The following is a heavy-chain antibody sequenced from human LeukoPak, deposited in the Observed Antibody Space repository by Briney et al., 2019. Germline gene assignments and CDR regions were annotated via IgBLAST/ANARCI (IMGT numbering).Heavy chain of an antibody. V-gene: IGHV1-2*02. CDR2: INPNSGDT. CDR1: GYTFTGYY. CDR3: ATQRGSYLWGTDFDY. D-gene: IGHD3-16*01. Sequence: ASVKVSCKASGYTFTGYYMHWVRQAPGQGLEWMGWINPNSGDTKFAREFQGRVTMIRDTSISTAYMGLSRLRSDDTAVYYCATQRGSYLWGTDFDYWGQGTLVTVSS. J-gene: IGHJ4*02.